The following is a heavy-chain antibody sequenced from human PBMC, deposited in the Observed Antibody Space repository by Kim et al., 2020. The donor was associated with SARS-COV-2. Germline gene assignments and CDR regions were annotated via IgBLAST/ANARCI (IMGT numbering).Heavy chain of an antibody. D-gene: IGHD2-21*01. Sequence: SETLSLTCTVSGLSITTFYWSWIRQPPGKALEYLGYINHNGDSNYNPSLHGRASMSVDTSKNQFSLRLTSVTAADTAMYYCARNARIPEYWAQGVLVTVSS. CDR2: INHNGDS. CDR1: GLSITTFY. V-gene: IGHV4-59*13. J-gene: IGHJ4*02. CDR3: ARNARIPEY.